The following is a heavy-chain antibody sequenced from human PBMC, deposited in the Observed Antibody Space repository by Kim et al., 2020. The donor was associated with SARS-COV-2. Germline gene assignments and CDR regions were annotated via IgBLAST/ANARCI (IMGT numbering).Heavy chain of an antibody. Sequence: GGSLRLSCAASGFTVSSNYMRWVRQAPGKGLEWVSVIYSSGSTYYADSVRDRFSITRDISKNTLYLQLNSLRPDDTAVYYCGKAPPGWEDGFDIWGQGRMVPVSS. CDR2: IYSSGST. CDR3: GKAPPGWEDGFDI. J-gene: IGHJ3*02. V-gene: IGHV3-53*01. D-gene: IGHD1-26*01. CDR1: GFTVSSNY.